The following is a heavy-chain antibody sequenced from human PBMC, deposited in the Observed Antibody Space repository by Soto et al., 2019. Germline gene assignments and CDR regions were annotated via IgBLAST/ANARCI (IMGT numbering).Heavy chain of an antibody. CDR2: IKKKTDGGTT. CDR1: GFTFSDAW. J-gene: IGHJ4*02. V-gene: IGHV3-15*01. Sequence: EVQLVESGGGLVKPGGSLRLSCAASGFTFSDAWMSWVRQAPGKGLEWVGLIKKKTDGGTTDYAAPVKGRFTISRDDSKNTLYLQMSSLKTDDTAVYYCRTQWLDWGQGALFTVSS. D-gene: IGHD6-19*01. CDR3: RTQWLD.